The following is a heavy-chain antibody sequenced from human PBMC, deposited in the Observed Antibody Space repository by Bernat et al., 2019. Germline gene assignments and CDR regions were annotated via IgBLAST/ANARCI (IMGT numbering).Heavy chain of an antibody. J-gene: IGHJ6*03. CDR2: IRSKAYGGTT. Sequence: EVQLVESGGGLVQPGRSLRLSCTASGFTFGDYAMSWVRQAPGKGLEWVSFIRSKAYGGTTEYAASVKGRFTISSDDSKRIAYLQMNSLETEDTAVYYCTREKLGYNYYYMDVWGKGTTVNVSS. CDR1: GFTFGDYA. V-gene: IGHV3-49*04. CDR3: TREKLGYNYYYMDV. D-gene: IGHD1-26*01.